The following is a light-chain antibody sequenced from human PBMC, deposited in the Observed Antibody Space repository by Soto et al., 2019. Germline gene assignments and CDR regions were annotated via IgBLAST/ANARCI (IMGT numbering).Light chain of an antibody. CDR1: KSVSRSC. CDR2: GAS. J-gene: IGKJ1*01. CDR3: QQYDSSPVT. Sequence: EIVLTQSPGTLSLSPGERATLSCRASKSVSRSCLAWYQQKPGQAPRLLIYGASSMATGIPDRFSGSGSGTDFTLTISRLEPEDFAVYYCQQYDSSPVTFGQGTKVEIK. V-gene: IGKV3-20*01.